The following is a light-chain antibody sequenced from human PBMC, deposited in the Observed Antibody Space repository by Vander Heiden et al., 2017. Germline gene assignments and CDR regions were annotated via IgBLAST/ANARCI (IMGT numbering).Light chain of an antibody. CDR3: CSYTRSSTLV. J-gene: IGLJ1*01. Sequence: QSALTQPASVSGSPGQSITISCTGTSSDIGDHEHVSWYQQHPGKVPKVIIYEVSKLPSGVSNRFSGSKSGNTASLTISGLQAEDDADYYCCSYTRSSTLVFGTGTKVTAL. CDR2: EVS. CDR1: SSDIGDHEH. V-gene: IGLV2-14*01.